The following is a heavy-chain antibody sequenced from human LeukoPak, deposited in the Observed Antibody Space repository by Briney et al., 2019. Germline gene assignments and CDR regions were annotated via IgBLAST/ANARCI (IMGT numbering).Heavy chain of an antibody. V-gene: IGHV4-61*02. D-gene: IGHD1-26*01. J-gene: IGHJ6*03. CDR3: ARGYSGSYSQYYYYYMDV. Sequence: SQTLSLTCTVSGGSISSASYYRSWIRQPAGKGLEWIGRIYTSGSTNYNPSLKSRVTISVDTSKNQFSLKLSSVTAADTAVYYCARGYSGSYSQYYYYYMDVWGKGTTVTISS. CDR1: GGSISSASYY. CDR2: IYTSGST.